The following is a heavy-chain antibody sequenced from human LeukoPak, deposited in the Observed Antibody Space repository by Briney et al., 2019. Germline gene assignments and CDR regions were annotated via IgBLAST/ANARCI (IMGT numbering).Heavy chain of an antibody. V-gene: IGHV4-59*11. CDR3: ARVGTIFGVAPLFDP. CDR2: IYYSGST. D-gene: IGHD3-3*01. J-gene: IGHJ5*02. Sequence: SETLSLTCTVSGGSISSHYWSWIRQPPGKGLGWIGYIYYSGSTNYNPSLKSRVTISVDTSKNQFSLKLSSVTAADTAVYYCARVGTIFGVAPLFDPWGQGTLVTVSS. CDR1: GGSISSHY.